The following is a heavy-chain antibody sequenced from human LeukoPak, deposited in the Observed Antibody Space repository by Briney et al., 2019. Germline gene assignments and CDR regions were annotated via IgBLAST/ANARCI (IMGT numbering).Heavy chain of an antibody. D-gene: IGHD3-22*01. J-gene: IGHJ4*02. CDR1: GFTVSSNY. Sequence: GGSLRLSCAASGFTVSSNYMSWVRQAPGKGLEGVSVIYSGGSTYYADSVKGRFTISRDNSKNTLYLQMNSLRAEDTAVYYCARGGYYDSSGPSDYWGQGTLVTVSS. CDR2: IYSGGST. V-gene: IGHV3-66*02. CDR3: ARGGYYDSSGPSDY.